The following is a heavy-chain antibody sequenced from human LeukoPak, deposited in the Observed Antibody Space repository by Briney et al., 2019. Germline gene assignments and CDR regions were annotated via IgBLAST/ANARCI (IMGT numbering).Heavy chain of an antibody. CDR3: ARCPLSVYFDY. D-gene: IGHD2/OR15-2a*01. V-gene: IGHV4-34*01. J-gene: IGHJ4*02. Sequence: AETLSLTCAVYGGSFSGYYWSWIRQPPGKGLEWIGEINHSGSTNYNASLKSRVTIPENTSKNQCSLKLSPATAADTAVYYCARCPLSVYFDYWGQGTLVTVSS. CDR2: INHSGST. CDR1: GGSFSGYY.